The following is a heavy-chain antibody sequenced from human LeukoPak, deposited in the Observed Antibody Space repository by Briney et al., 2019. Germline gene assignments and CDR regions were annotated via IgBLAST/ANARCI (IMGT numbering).Heavy chain of an antibody. CDR3: ARRDCVGDCYSNWFDP. Sequence: ASVKVSCKASGYTFTNYFMHWVRQAPGQGLEWIGIINPRGGSTAYAQKFQGRITMTTYTSTKTIYMELSSLESEDTAVYYCARRDCVGDCYSNWFDPWGQGTLVTVSS. CDR2: INPRGGST. CDR1: GYTFTNYF. V-gene: IGHV1-46*01. J-gene: IGHJ5*02. D-gene: IGHD2-21*02.